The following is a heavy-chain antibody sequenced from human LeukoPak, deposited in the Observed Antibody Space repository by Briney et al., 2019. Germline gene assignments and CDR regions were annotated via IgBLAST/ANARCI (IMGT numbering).Heavy chain of an antibody. D-gene: IGHD2-21*01. V-gene: IGHV3-33*01. CDR1: GFTFSSHA. CDR2: IWYDGSNK. J-gene: IGHJ4*02. Sequence: QSGGSLRLSCAASGFTFSSHAMHWVRQAPGKGLEWVAFIWYDGSNKYCTDSLKGRFTISRDNSKNTLYLQMNSLRAEDTAVYYCVRDRGYSFDFWGQGTLVTVSS. CDR3: VRDRGYSFDF.